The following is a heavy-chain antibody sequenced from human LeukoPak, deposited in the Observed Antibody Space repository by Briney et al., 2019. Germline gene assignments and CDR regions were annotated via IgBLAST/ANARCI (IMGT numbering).Heavy chain of an antibody. V-gene: IGHV3-66*01. D-gene: IGHD2-2*01. CDR3: AREGGYCSSTTCYFDS. CDR1: GFTVSSNY. CDR2: IYDGGNT. Sequence: GGSLRLSCGASGFTVSSNYMGWVRQAPGKGLEWVSGIYDGGNTYYGDSVKGRFIISRDNSKNTLYLQMSSLRVEDTAVYYCAREGGYCSSTTCYFDSWGQGTLVTVSS. J-gene: IGHJ4*02.